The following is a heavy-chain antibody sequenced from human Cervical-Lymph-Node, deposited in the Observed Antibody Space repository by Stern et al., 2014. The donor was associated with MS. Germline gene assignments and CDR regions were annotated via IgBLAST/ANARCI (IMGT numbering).Heavy chain of an antibody. CDR3: ARDGDYGGTNWFDP. V-gene: IGHV3-33*01. CDR1: GFTFSSYG. J-gene: IGHJ5*02. Sequence: VQLVESGGGVVQPGRSLRLSCAASGFTFSSYGMHWVRQAPGKGLEWVAVIWYDGSNKYYADSVKGRFTISRDNSKNTLYLQMNSLRAEDTAVYYCARDGDYGGTNWFDPWGQGTLVTVSS. CDR2: IWYDGSNK. D-gene: IGHD4-23*01.